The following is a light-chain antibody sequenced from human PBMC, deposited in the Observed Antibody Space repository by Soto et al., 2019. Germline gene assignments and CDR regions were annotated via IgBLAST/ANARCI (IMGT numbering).Light chain of an antibody. Sequence: QSALTQPRSVSGSPGQSVTISCTGTSSDVGGYNYVSWYQQHPGKAPKLMIYDVSKRPSGVPDRFSGSKSGNTASLTISGLQAEDEADYDCCSYAGSYTFGVFGTGTKVTVL. CDR1: SSDVGGYNY. V-gene: IGLV2-11*01. CDR3: CSYAGSYTFGV. J-gene: IGLJ1*01. CDR2: DVS.